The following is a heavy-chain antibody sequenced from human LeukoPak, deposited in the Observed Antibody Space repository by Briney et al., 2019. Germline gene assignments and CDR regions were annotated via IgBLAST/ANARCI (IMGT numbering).Heavy chain of an antibody. CDR1: GYTFTSYD. Sequence: ASVKVSCKASGYTFTSYDINWVRQATGQGLEWMGWMNPNSGNTGYAQKFQGRVTMTRNTSISTAYMELSSLRSEDTAVYYCARGGYSNYFYYYYYYGMDVWVQGTTVTVSS. J-gene: IGHJ6*02. D-gene: IGHD4-4*01. CDR3: ARGGYSNYFYYYYYYGMDV. CDR2: MNPNSGNT. V-gene: IGHV1-8*01.